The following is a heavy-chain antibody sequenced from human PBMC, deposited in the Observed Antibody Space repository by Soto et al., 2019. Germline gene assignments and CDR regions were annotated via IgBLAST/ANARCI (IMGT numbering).Heavy chain of an antibody. V-gene: IGHV1-18*01. CDR1: GYTFTSYG. D-gene: IGHD3-10*01. Sequence: ASVKVSCKASGYTFTSYGISWVRQAPGQGLEWMGWISAYNGNTNYAQKLQGRVTMTTDTSTSIAYMELRSLRSDDTAVYYCARDSRYYYGSGSPKIDYWGQGTLVTVSS. J-gene: IGHJ4*02. CDR3: ARDSRYYYGSGSPKIDY. CDR2: ISAYNGNT.